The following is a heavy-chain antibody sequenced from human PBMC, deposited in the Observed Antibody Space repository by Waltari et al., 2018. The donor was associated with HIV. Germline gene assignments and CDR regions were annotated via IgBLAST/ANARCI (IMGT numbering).Heavy chain of an antibody. J-gene: IGHJ5*02. CDR1: GFTLRSYW. Sequence: EVQLVESGGGLVQPGGSLRLSCVASGFTLRSYWMHWVRQGPGRGLVWVSRINNDGSNTNYADSVKGRFTISRDNAKNTLYLQMNSLRAEDTAVYSCVRDYDSSGYYSANWFDPWGQGTLVTVSS. D-gene: IGHD3-22*01. CDR3: VRDYDSSGYYSANWFDP. V-gene: IGHV3-74*01. CDR2: INNDGSNT.